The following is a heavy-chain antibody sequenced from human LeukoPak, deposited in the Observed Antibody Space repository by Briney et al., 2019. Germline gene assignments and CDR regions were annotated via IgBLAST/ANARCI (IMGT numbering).Heavy chain of an antibody. CDR1: GYTFTSYG. Sequence: ASVKVSCKASGYTFTSYGISWVRQAPGQGLEWMGWISAYNGNTNYAQKLQGRVTITRNTSISTAYMELSSLRSEDTAVYYCARSLSGYSSSWYSHDAFDIWGQGTMVSVSS. J-gene: IGHJ3*02. CDR2: ISAYNGNT. D-gene: IGHD6-13*01. CDR3: ARSLSGYSSSWYSHDAFDI. V-gene: IGHV1-18*01.